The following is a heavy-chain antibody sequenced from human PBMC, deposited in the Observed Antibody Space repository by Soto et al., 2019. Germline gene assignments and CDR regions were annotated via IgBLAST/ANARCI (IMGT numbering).Heavy chain of an antibody. CDR1: GGSISRSSYY. Sequence: PSETLSLTCTVSGGSISRSSYYWGWIRQPPGKGLEWIGSSYYSGSTQYNPSLKSRVTISVDTSKNQFSLKLSSVTAADTAVYYCARTPYRGVSWFDPWGQGTLV. D-gene: IGHD3-10*01. CDR2: SYYSGST. CDR3: ARTPYRGVSWFDP. V-gene: IGHV4-39*07. J-gene: IGHJ5*02.